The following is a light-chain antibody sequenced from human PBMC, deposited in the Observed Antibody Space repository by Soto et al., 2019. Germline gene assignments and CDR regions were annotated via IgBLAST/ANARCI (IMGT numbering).Light chain of an antibody. J-gene: IGLJ2*01. CDR3: QSYDSSLSGVV. CDR2: VNN. CDR1: SSNIGAGYD. V-gene: IGLV1-40*01. Sequence: QSVLTQPPSVSGAPGQRVTISCTGSSSNIGAGYDVHWYQQLPGTAPKFLIYVNNNRPSGVPDRFSGSKSGTSASLAITGLQAEDEADYYCQSYDSSLSGVVFGGGTKVTVL.